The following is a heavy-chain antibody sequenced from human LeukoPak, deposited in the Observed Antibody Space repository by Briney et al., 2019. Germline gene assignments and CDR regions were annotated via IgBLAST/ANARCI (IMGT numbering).Heavy chain of an antibody. CDR3: ARDNYGFDY. CDR1: GITFTTYG. J-gene: IGHJ4*02. V-gene: IGHV3-30*02. CDR2: IRYDGSTK. D-gene: IGHD3-10*01. Sequence: GGSLRLSCAVSGITFTTYGMHWVRQAPGKGLEWVAFIRYDGSTKYYADSVKGRFTISRDNSKNTLYLQMNSLRAGDTALYYCARDNYGFDYWGQGTLVTVSS.